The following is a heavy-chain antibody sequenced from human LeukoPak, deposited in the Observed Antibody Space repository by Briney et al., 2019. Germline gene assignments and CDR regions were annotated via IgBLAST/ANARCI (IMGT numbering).Heavy chain of an antibody. J-gene: IGHJ4*02. V-gene: IGHV4-39*01. CDR1: GGSISSSSYY. Sequence: PSETLSLTCTVSGGSISSSSYYWGWIRQPPGKGLEWIGSIYYSGSTYYNPSLKSRVTISVDTSKNQFSLKLSSVTAADTAVYYCARHPKSSGFLFDYWGQGTLVTVSS. CDR3: ARHPKSSGFLFDY. D-gene: IGHD6-19*01. CDR2: IYYSGST.